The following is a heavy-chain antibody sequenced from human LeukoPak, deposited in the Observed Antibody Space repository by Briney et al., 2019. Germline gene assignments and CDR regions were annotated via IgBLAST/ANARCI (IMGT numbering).Heavy chain of an antibody. CDR3: AKESPLLWFGELSGYYYMDV. CDR1: GFTFSSYA. CDR2: ISGSGGST. Sequence: GGSLRLSCVGSGFTFSSYAMSWVRQAPGKGLEWVSAISGSGGSTYYADSVKGRFTISRDNSKNTLYLQMNSLRAEDTAVYYCAKESPLLWFGELSGYYYMDVWGKGTTVTVSS. V-gene: IGHV3-23*01. J-gene: IGHJ6*03. D-gene: IGHD3-10*01.